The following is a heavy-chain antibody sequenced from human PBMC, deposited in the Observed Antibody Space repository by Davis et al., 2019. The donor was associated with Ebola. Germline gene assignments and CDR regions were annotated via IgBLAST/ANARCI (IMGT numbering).Heavy chain of an antibody. CDR3: AKNRAVAGRGYFDY. CDR2: ISYDGSNK. J-gene: IGHJ4*02. D-gene: IGHD6-19*01. CDR1: GFTFSSYG. V-gene: IGHV3-30*18. Sequence: GESLKISCAASGFTFSSYGMHWVRLAPGKGLEWVAVISYDGSNKYYADSVKGRFTISRDNSKNTLYLQMNSLRAEDTAVYYCAKNRAVAGRGYFDYWGQGTLVTVSS.